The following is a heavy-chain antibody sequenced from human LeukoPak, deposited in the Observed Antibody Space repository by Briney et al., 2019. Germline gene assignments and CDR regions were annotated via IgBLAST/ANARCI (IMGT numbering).Heavy chain of an antibody. D-gene: IGHD3-16*01. J-gene: IGHJ4*02. CDR1: GFTFDDYA. CDR3: AKDNSGGIDY. V-gene: IGHV3-43D*03. Sequence: GGSLRLSCAASGFTFDDYAMHCVRQAPGKGLEWVSLISWDGGSTYYADSVKGRFTISRDNSKNSLYLQMNSLRAEDTALYYCAKDNSGGIDYWGQGTLVTVSS. CDR2: ISWDGGST.